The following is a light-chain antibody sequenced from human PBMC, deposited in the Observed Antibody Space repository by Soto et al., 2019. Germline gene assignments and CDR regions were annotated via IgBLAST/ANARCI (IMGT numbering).Light chain of an antibody. V-gene: IGKV3-15*01. Sequence: EIAMTQSPATLSVSPGERATLSCRASQSVSSNLAWYQQKPGQAPRLLIYDASTRATAIPARFSGSGSGTEFTLTISSLQSEDFAVYYCQQYNNWPRAFAQGTKVDIK. CDR2: DAS. CDR1: QSVSSN. CDR3: QQYNNWPRA. J-gene: IGKJ1*01.